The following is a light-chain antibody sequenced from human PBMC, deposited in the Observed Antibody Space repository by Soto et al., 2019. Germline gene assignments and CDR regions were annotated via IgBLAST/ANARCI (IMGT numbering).Light chain of an antibody. J-gene: IGKJ1*01. CDR1: QSVSSN. Sequence: EIVMTQSPATLSVSPGERATLSCRASQSVSSNLAWYQQKPGQAPRLLIYGASTRATGIPARFSGSGSGTEFTLTISSLQSKDFAVYYCQQYNNWPWTLGQGTKVEIK. CDR2: GAS. CDR3: QQYNNWPWT. V-gene: IGKV3-15*01.